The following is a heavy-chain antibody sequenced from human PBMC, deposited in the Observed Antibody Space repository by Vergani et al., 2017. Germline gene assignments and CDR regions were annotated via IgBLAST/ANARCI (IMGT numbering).Heavy chain of an antibody. Sequence: QLLESGGGLIQPGGSLRLSCAASGFTFNSYAMTWVRQAPGKGLEWVSGINNNGGSTYYADSVKGRFTISRDNSKNTLYLQMTDLRAEDTAVYYCARDRPRCRSTTCSFDAFDIWGQGTMVTVSS. J-gene: IGHJ3*02. D-gene: IGHD2-2*01. CDR2: INNNGGST. CDR3: ARDRPRCRSTTCSFDAFDI. CDR1: GFTFNSYA. V-gene: IGHV3-23*01.